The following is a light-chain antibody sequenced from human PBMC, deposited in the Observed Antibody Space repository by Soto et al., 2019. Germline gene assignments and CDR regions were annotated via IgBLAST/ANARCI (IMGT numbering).Light chain of an antibody. CDR1: QSVSSSY. Sequence: EIVLTQSPGTVSLSPGERATLSCRASQSVSSSYLAWYQQKPGQPPRLLIYGASRRATGIPDRFSGSGSGSDFTLTISRLEPEDFAVYYCQQYGSSRTFGQGTKV. J-gene: IGKJ1*01. V-gene: IGKV3-20*01. CDR3: QQYGSSRT. CDR2: GAS.